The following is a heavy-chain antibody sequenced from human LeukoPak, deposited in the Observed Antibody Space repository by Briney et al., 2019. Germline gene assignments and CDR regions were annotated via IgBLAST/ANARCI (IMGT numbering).Heavy chain of an antibody. CDR1: GFTFSSYP. Sequence: AGGSLRLSCAASGFTFSSYPMNWVRQAPGKGLEWVSSISTSNSYIYYADSVQGRFTISRDNAKNSLYLQMNSLRAGDTAVYYCARSAVVITKDAFDIWGQGTMVTVSS. CDR3: ARSAVVITKDAFDI. J-gene: IGHJ3*02. CDR2: ISTSNSYI. V-gene: IGHV3-21*01. D-gene: IGHD3-22*01.